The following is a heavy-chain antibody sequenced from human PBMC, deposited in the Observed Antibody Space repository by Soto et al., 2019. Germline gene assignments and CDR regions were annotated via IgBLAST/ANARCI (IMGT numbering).Heavy chain of an antibody. CDR2: SSPYTDDT. D-gene: IGHD3-22*01. CDR1: GYTFSSYG. V-gene: IGHV1-18*01. CDR3: ARGGYYDRSGSLDYPYYGMHV. Sequence: LVQSGGEVKKPGASVRVSCRASGYTFSSYGISWVRQAPGQGLEWLGWSSPYTDDTKYAQKVQRTAFLPTAPSTNTAYFDLRSLSSDDTAVSYCARGGYYDRSGSLDYPYYGMHVWGQGTTVTVSS. J-gene: IGHJ6*02.